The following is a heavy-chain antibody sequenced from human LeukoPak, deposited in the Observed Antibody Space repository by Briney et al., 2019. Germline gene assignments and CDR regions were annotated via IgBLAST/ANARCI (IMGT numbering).Heavy chain of an antibody. CDR1: GYTFTSYG. D-gene: IGHD3-3*01. Sequence: ASVKVSCKASGYTFTSYGISWVRQAPGQGLEWMGWIGAYNGNTNYAQKLQGRVTMTTDTSTSTAYMELRSLRSDDTAVYYCARSPSGGPYYDFWSGYYYFDYWGQGTLVTVSS. V-gene: IGHV1-18*01. CDR3: ARSPSGGPYYDFWSGYYYFDY. CDR2: IGAYNGNT. J-gene: IGHJ4*02.